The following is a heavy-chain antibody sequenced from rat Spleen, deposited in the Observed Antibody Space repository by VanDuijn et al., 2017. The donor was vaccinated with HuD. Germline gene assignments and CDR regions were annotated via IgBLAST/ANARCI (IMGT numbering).Heavy chain of an antibody. CDR3: ATEPLNYGGPHWFAY. V-gene: IGHV5S23*01. CDR2: ISPYGDDT. CDR1: GFTFSNYD. J-gene: IGHJ3*01. Sequence: EVELVESGGGLVQPGRSLKLSCAASGFTFSNYDMAWVRQAPTRGLDWVAFISPYGDDTYYRDSVKGRVTISRDNARGTLSLQMDSLRSEDTATYYCATEPLNYGGPHWFAYWGQGTLVTVSS. D-gene: IGHD1-11*01.